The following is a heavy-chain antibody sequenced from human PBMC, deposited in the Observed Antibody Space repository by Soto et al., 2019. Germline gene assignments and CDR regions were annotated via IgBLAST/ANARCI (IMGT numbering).Heavy chain of an antibody. Sequence: GGSLRLSCAASGFTFGASALQWVRQASGKGLEWLGRIGSKGGTYATAYAASVKGRFTISRDDSKNTAYLQMNSLESEDTAVYYCARDGGLYNWNPDFWGQGTLVTVSS. CDR3: ARDGGLYNWNPDF. J-gene: IGHJ4*02. D-gene: IGHD1-20*01. CDR2: IGSKGGTYAT. CDR1: GFTFGASA. V-gene: IGHV3-73*01.